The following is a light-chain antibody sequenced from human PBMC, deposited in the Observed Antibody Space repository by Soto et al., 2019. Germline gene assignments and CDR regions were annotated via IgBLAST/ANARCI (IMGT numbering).Light chain of an antibody. V-gene: IGLV1-44*01. Sequence: QSVLTQPPSASATPGQRVTISCSGSSSNIGSNTVNWYQHLPGTAPKLLIYSSNQRPSGVPDRFSGSKSGTSASLAISGLQSEDEADYYCAAWDGSVNVHVFGGGTKLTVL. CDR2: SSN. CDR1: SSNIGSNT. CDR3: AAWDGSVNVHV. J-gene: IGLJ2*01.